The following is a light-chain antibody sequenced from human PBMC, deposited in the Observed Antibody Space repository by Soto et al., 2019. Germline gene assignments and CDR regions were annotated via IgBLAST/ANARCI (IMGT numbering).Light chain of an antibody. J-gene: IGLJ2*01. CDR2: EVS. CDR3: CSYAGSSTVV. V-gene: IGLV2-23*02. Sequence: QSALTQPASVSGSPGQSITISCTGTSSDVGSYNLVSWYQQHPAKAPKRMVYEVSKRPSGASNRFSGSKSGNTASLTISGLQAEDEADYCCCSYAGSSTVVFGGGTKLTVL. CDR1: SSDVGSYNL.